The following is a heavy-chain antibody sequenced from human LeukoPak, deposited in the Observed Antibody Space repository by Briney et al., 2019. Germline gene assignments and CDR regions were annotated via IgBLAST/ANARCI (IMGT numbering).Heavy chain of an antibody. Sequence: GESLKISCKGSGYTFPNYWIGWVRQMPGKGLEWMGIIYPADSNTRYSLSFQGQVTISADKSISTAYLQWSSLKASDTAMYYCARFAYGSDYFPGHYWGQGTLVTVSS. CDR3: ARFAYGSDYFPGHY. CDR1: GYTFPNYW. D-gene: IGHD3-22*01. CDR2: IYPADSNT. J-gene: IGHJ4*02. V-gene: IGHV5-51*01.